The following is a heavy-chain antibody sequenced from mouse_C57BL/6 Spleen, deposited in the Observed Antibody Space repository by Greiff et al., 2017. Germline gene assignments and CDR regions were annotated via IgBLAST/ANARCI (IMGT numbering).Heavy chain of an antibody. D-gene: IGHD1-1*01. J-gene: IGHJ4*01. Sequence: EVQLQQSGPVLVKPGASVKMSCKASGYTFTDYYMNWVKQSHGKSLEWIGVINPYNGGTSYNQKFKGKATLTVDKSSSTAYMELNSLTSEDSAVYYCARGGYYGSSYGYYAMDYWGQGTSVTVSS. V-gene: IGHV1-19*01. CDR2: INPYNGGT. CDR1: GYTFTDYY. CDR3: ARGGYYGSSYGYYAMDY.